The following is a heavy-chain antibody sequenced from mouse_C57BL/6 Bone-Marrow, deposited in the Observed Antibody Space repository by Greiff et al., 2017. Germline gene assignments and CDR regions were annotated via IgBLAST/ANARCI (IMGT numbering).Heavy chain of an antibody. CDR2: IDPENGDT. D-gene: IGHD2-3*01. J-gene: IGHJ3*01. CDR1: GFNIKDDY. V-gene: IGHV14-4*01. CDR3: TSSIYDGYLFAY. Sequence: EVQLQQSGAELVRPGASVKLSCTASGFNIKDDYMHWVKQRPEQGLEWIGWIDPENGDTEYASKFQGKATITADTSSNTAYLQLSSLTSEDTAVYYCTSSIYDGYLFAYWGQGTLVTVSA.